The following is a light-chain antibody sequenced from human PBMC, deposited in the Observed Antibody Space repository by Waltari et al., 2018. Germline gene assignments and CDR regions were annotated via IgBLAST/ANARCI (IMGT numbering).Light chain of an antibody. Sequence: DVVMTQSPDSLAVSLGERATINCKSSQSLLYTSNNKNYLAWYQQKQGQPPKILIYWASIRESGVPDRFSGSGSGTDFTLTISGLHAEDVASYFCLQYLHTPRTFGQGTKVEIK. J-gene: IGKJ1*01. CDR3: LQYLHTPRT. V-gene: IGKV4-1*01. CDR2: WAS. CDR1: QSLLYTSNNKNY.